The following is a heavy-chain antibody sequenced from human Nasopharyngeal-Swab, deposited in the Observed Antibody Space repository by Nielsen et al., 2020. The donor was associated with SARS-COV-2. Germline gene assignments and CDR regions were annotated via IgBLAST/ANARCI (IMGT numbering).Heavy chain of an antibody. CDR3: ATWMTAHFDY. Sequence: GGSLRLSCAASGFTFSSSDMNWVRQAPGQGLEWVSTVDYDGVRTHYADSVEGRFIISRDNSRNTAYLQIKSLRVEDAAVYYCATWMTAHFDYWGQGTLVT. D-gene: IGHD5-18*01. CDR1: GFTFSSSD. CDR2: VDYDGVRT. J-gene: IGHJ4*02. V-gene: IGHV3-23*01.